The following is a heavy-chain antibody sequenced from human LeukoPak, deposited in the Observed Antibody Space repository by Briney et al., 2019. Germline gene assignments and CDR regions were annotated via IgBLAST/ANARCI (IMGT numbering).Heavy chain of an antibody. D-gene: IGHD3-10*01. CDR1: GFTFSSYE. J-gene: IGHJ6*02. V-gene: IGHV3-48*03. CDR2: ISSSGSTI. Sequence: GGSLRHSCAASGFTFSSYEMNWVRQAPGKGLEWVSYISSSGSTIYYADSVKGRFTISRDNTKSSLYLQMNSLRAEDTAIYYCARARRGSGNYYYGMDVWGQGTTVTVSS. CDR3: ARARRGSGNYYYGMDV.